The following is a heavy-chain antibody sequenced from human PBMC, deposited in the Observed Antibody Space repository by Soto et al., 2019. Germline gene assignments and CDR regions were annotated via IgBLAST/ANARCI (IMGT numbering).Heavy chain of an antibody. V-gene: IGHV4-59*12. CDR3: ARDRYSSGWNRDYGMDV. Sequence: SETLSLTCTVSGGSISSYYWSWIRQPPGKGLEWIGDIYYSGSTNYNPSLKSRVTISVDTSKNQFSLKLSSVTAADTAVYYCARDRYSSGWNRDYGMDVWGQGTTVTVSS. CDR2: IYYSGST. CDR1: GGSISSYY. J-gene: IGHJ6*02. D-gene: IGHD6-19*01.